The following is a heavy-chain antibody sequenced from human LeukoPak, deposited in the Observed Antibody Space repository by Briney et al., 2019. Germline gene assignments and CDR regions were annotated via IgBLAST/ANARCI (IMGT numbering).Heavy chain of an antibody. Sequence: SETLSLTCTVSGYSISSNYLWGWIRQPPGRGLEWIATISHSGTSYYKSSLKRRVSISVDTSKNQFSLKLSSVTAADTAVYYCARDSSGWLGYFDYWGQGTLVTVSS. CDR3: ARDSSGWLGYFDY. J-gene: IGHJ4*02. CDR2: ISHSGTS. V-gene: IGHV4-38-2*02. CDR1: GYSISSNYL. D-gene: IGHD6-19*01.